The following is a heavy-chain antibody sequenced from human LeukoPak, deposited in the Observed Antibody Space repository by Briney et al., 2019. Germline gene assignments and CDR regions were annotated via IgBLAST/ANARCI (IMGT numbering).Heavy chain of an antibody. CDR1: GYSFTSLW. Sequence: GESLKLASKGSGYSFTSLWIGWVRQMAGKGLEWKGIIYPGDSDTRYSPSFQDQVTISADKSTSTAYLQWSSLKASDTAVYYCAIQYYDSSGYFQNDAFDVWGQGTMVTVSS. CDR3: AIQYYDSSGYFQNDAFDV. J-gene: IGHJ3*01. V-gene: IGHV5-51*03. D-gene: IGHD3-22*01. CDR2: IYPGDSDT.